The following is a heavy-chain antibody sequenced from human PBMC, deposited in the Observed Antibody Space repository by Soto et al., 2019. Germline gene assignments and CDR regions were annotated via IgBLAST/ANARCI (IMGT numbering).Heavy chain of an antibody. CDR1: GFTVSSNY. D-gene: IGHD1-26*01. CDR3: ARVTVGAKKAWFDP. J-gene: IGHJ5*02. CDR2: IYSGGST. Sequence: EVQLVESGGGLIQPGGSLRRSCAASGFTVSSNYMSWIRQAPGKRLEWVSVIYSGGSTYYADSVKGRFTISRDNSKNTLYLQMNSLRAEDTAVYYFARVTVGAKKAWFDPWGQGTLVTVSS. V-gene: IGHV3-53*01.